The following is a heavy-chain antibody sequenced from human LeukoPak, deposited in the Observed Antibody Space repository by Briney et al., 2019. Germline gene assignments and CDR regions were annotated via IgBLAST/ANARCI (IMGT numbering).Heavy chain of an antibody. D-gene: IGHD6-25*01. J-gene: IGHJ4*02. CDR2: IWYDGSNK. CDR1: GFIFRSYG. V-gene: IGHV3-33*01. Sequence: GRSLRLSCAASGFIFRSYGMHWVRQAPGKGLEWVALIWYDGSNKYYADSVKGRFIISRDNSKNTHYLQMNSLRVEDTAFYSCARAGLGAAADVWGQGTLVTVSS. CDR3: ARAGLGAAADV.